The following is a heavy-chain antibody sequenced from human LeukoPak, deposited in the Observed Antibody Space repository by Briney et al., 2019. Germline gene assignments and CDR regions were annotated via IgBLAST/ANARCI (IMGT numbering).Heavy chain of an antibody. D-gene: IGHD7-27*01. CDR2: IYYLGST. CDR1: GGSISTTGSY. J-gene: IGHJ4*02. V-gene: IGHV4-31*03. Sequence: SETLSLTCTVSGGSISTTGSYWSWIRQHPGKGLEFIGYIYYLGSTYYNPSLKSRVTMSVDTSKNHFSLKLTSVTAADTAVYYCARRPEAGDGTHYFDSWGQGTLVTVSS. CDR3: ARRPEAGDGTHYFDS.